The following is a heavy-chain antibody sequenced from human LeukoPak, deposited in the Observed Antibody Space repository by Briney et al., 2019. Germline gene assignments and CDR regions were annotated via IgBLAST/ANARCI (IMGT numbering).Heavy chain of an antibody. CDR3: ANWGVSGSAIDY. V-gene: IGHV3-23*01. CDR2: ISGSGGTT. CDR1: GFTFSSYA. D-gene: IGHD3-22*01. Sequence: GGSLRLSCAASGFTFSSYAMSWVRQAPGKGLEWVSGISGSGGTTDYADSVKGRFTISRDNSSNTLFLQINSLRADDTALYYCANWGVSGSAIDYWGQGTLVTVSS. J-gene: IGHJ4*02.